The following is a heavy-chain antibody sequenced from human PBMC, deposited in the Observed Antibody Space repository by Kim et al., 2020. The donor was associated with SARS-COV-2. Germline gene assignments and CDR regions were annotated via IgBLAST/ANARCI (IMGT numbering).Heavy chain of an antibody. CDR2: ISYDGSNK. V-gene: IGHV3-30*18. CDR1: GFTFSSYG. J-gene: IGHJ5*02. Sequence: GGSLRLSCAASGFTFSSYGMHWVRQAPGKGLEWVAVISYDGSNKYYADSVKGRFTISRDNSKNTLYLQMNSLRAEDTAVYYCAKRGGGIAAAGTDWFDPWGQGTLVTVSS. D-gene: IGHD6-13*01. CDR3: AKRGGGIAAAGTDWFDP.